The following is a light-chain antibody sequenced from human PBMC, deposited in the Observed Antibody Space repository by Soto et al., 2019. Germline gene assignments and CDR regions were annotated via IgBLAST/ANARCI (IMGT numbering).Light chain of an antibody. Sequence: EIVLTQSPATLSLSPGERATLSCRASQSVRNSLIWYQQKPGQAPRLLIYDVSNRATGIPARFSGSGSETDFTVTISSLETEDFAVYYCQQRYSWPITFGQGTRLEIK. CDR3: QQRYSWPIT. CDR2: DVS. V-gene: IGKV3-11*01. J-gene: IGKJ5*01. CDR1: QSVRNS.